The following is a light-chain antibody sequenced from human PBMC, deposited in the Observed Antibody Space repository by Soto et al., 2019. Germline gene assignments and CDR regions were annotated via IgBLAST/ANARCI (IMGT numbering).Light chain of an antibody. J-gene: IGKJ5*01. CDR2: GAS. V-gene: IGKV3-15*01. Sequence: EVVLTQSPATLSVSPGERATLSCRASHNINTILAWYQQKPGQAPRLLIYGASTRATGIPARFSGSGSGTEFALAITSLQSEGFGVYYCQQYNNWPITFGQGTRLEI. CDR3: QQYNNWPIT. CDR1: HNINTI.